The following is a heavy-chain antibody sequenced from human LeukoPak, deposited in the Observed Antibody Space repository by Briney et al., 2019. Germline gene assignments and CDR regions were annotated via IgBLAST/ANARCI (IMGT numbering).Heavy chain of an antibody. J-gene: IGHJ3*02. V-gene: IGHV4-34*01. CDR2: INHSGST. CDR3: ARHRHIVMVDDAFDI. D-gene: IGHD2-15*01. CDR1: GGSFSGYY. Sequence: SETLSLTCAVYGGSFSGYYWSWIRQPPGKGLEWIGEINHSGSTNYNPSLKSRVTISVDTSKNQFSLKLSSVTAADTAVYYCARHRHIVMVDDAFDIWGQGTMVTVSS.